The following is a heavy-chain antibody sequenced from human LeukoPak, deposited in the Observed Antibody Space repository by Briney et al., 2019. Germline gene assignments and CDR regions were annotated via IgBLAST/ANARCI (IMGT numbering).Heavy chain of an antibody. Sequence: SVKVSCKASGGTFSSYAISWVRQAPGQGLEWMGRIIPILGIANYAQKFQGRVTITADKSTSTAYMELSSLRSEDTAVYYCARVPICDSSGYYLDYWGQGTLVTVSS. CDR1: GGTFSSYA. CDR2: IIPILGIA. J-gene: IGHJ4*02. V-gene: IGHV1-69*04. CDR3: ARVPICDSSGYYLDY. D-gene: IGHD3-22*01.